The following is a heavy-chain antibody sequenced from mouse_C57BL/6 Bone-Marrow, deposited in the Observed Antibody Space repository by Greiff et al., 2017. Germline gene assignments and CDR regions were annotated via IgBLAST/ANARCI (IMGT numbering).Heavy chain of an antibody. Sequence: VQLQQSGAELMKPGASVKLSCKATGYTFTGYWIEWVKQRPGHGLEWIGEILPGSGSTNYNETFKGKATFTADPSSNTTYMQLSSLTTEDSAIYYWAREGYYGSNYDYFDYWGQGTTLTVSS. CDR3: AREGYYGSNYDYFDY. D-gene: IGHD1-1*01. CDR2: ILPGSGST. V-gene: IGHV1-9*01. CDR1: GYTFTGYW. J-gene: IGHJ2*01.